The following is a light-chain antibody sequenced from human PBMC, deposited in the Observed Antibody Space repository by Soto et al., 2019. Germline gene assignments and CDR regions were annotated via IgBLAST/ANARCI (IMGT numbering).Light chain of an antibody. CDR1: SSDVGDYDF. CDR3: SSFTSTSTLVV. Sequence: QSALTQPASVSGSPGQSITISCTGSSSDVGDYDFVSWYQQHPGKAPKLIIYEVSDRPSGVSNRFSGSKSGNTASLTISGLQAEDDAHYYCSSFTSTSTLVVFGGGPKLTVL. V-gene: IGLV2-14*01. CDR2: EVS. J-gene: IGLJ2*01.